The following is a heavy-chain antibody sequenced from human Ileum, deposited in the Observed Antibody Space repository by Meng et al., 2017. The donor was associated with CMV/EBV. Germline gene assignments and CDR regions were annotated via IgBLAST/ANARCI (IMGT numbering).Heavy chain of an antibody. D-gene: IGHD2-15*01. V-gene: IGHV3-74*01. J-gene: IGHJ4*02. CDR3: VTNVYCSGGGCRNY. Sequence: GESLKISCAASGFTFSGDWMHWVRQAPGKGLMLVSRINGDGTSSGYADSVKGQFTISRDNANNMLYLQLDSLRAEATAVYYCVTNVYCSGGGCRNYWGQGTLVIVSS. CDR1: GFTFSGDW. CDR2: INGDGTSS.